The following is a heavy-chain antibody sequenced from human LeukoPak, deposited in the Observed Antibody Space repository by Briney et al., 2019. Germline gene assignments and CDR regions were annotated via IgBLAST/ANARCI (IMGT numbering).Heavy chain of an antibody. CDR2: INSDGSST. D-gene: IGHD1-26*01. V-gene: IGHV3-74*01. CDR1: GFTFSSYW. J-gene: IGHJ4*02. Sequence: PGGSLRLSCAASGFTFSSYWMHWVRQAPGKGLVWVSRINSDGSSTSYADSVKGRFTISRDNAKNTLYLQMNSLRAEDTAVYYCARARPHSPYYFDYWGQGTLVIVSS. CDR3: ARARPHSPYYFDY.